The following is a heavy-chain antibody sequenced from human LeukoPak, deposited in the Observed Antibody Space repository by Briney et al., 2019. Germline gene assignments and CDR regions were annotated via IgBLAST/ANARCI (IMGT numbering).Heavy chain of an antibody. V-gene: IGHV3-23*01. CDR3: AKVATWTHFDY. CDR1: GFTFSSYA. Sequence: GGSLRLSCAASGFTFSSYAMGWVRQAPGKGLEWVSALSDSGGSTYYADSVKGRFTISRDNSKNTLYLKMHSLRAEDTAVYYCAKVATWTHFDYWGQGTLVTVSS. CDR2: LSDSGGST. J-gene: IGHJ4*02. D-gene: IGHD3/OR15-3a*01.